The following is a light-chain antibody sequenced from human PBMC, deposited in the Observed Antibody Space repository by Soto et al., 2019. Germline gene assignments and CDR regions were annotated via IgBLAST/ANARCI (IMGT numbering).Light chain of an antibody. CDR2: EVT. J-gene: IGLJ3*02. Sequence: QSALTQPASVSGSPGQSITISCTGTSSDVGHYNYVSWYQHHPGKAPKLMIYEVTNRPSGVSDRFSGSRCGNTASLTISGHQAEDEAHYYCSSYTGSNTGVFGGGTKVTVL. CDR1: SSDVGHYNY. V-gene: IGLV2-14*01. CDR3: SSYTGSNTGV.